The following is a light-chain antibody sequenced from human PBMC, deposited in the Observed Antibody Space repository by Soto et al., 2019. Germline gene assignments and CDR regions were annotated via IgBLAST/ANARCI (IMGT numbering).Light chain of an antibody. CDR3: QQYNSYSLT. CDR1: PGISTW. J-gene: IGKJ4*01. V-gene: IGKV1-5*03. Sequence: DSQMTQSPSTLSASVGDRITITCRASPGISTWLAWYQQKPGKAPKLLIYKASTLESGVPSRFSGSGSGTEFTRTISSLQPDDFATYYCQQYNSYSLTFGGGTKVEIK. CDR2: KAS.